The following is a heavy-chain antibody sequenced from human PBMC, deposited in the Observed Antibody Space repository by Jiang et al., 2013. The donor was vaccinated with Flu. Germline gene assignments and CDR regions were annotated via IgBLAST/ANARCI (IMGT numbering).Heavy chain of an antibody. CDR3: TTDIKVLTGFKDY. V-gene: IGHV3-15*01. D-gene: IGHD3-9*01. J-gene: IGHJ4*02. CDR1: GFTFSNAW. CDR2: IKSKTDGGTT. Sequence: PGGSLRLSCAASGFTFSNAWMSWVRQAPGKGLEWVGRIKSKTDGGTTDYAAPVKGRFTISRDDSKNTLYLQMNSLKTEDTAVYYCTTDIKVLTGFKDYWGQGTLVTVSS.